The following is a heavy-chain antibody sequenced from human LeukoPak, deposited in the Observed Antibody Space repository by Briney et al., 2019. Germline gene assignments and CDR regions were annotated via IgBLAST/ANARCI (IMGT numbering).Heavy chain of an antibody. CDR3: ARDPGMATIGY. J-gene: IGHJ4*02. V-gene: IGHV1-3*01. CDR1: GYTFTSYA. CDR2: INAGNGNT. D-gene: IGHD5-24*01. Sequence: GASVKVSCKASGYTFTSYAMHWVRQAPGQRLEWMGWINAGNGNTKYSQKFQGRVTITRDTSASTAYMELSRLRSEDTAVYYCARDPGMATIGYWGQGTLVTVSS.